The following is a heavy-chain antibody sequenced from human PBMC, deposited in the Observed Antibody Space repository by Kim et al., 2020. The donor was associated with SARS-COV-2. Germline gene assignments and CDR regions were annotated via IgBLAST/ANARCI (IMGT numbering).Heavy chain of an antibody. V-gene: IGHV4-31*03. CDR1: GGSISSGGYY. J-gene: IGHJ6*02. CDR2: IYYSGST. D-gene: IGHD2-2*01. CDR3: ARGPDIVVVPAATYPFRKYGMDV. Sequence: SETLSLTCTVSGGSISSGGYYWSWIRQHPGKGLEWIGYIYYSGSTYYNPSLKSRVTISVDTSKNQFSLKLSSVTAADTAVYYCARGPDIVVVPAATYPFRKYGMDVWGQGTTVTVSS.